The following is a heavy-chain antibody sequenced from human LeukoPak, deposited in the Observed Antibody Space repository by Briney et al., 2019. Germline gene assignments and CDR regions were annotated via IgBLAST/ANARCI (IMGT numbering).Heavy chain of an antibody. Sequence: ASVKVSCKASRYTFTGYYMHWVRQAPGQGLEWMGWINPNGGGTNYAQKFQGRVTMTRDTSISTAYMELSRLRSDDTAVYYCARDSASDFWSGYYSQSGFDPWGQGTLVTVSS. D-gene: IGHD3-3*01. CDR1: RYTFTGYY. J-gene: IGHJ5*02. CDR2: INPNGGGT. V-gene: IGHV1-2*02. CDR3: ARDSASDFWSGYYSQSGFDP.